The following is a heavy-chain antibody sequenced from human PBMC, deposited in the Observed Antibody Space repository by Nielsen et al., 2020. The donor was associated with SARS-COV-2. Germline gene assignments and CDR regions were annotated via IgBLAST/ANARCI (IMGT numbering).Heavy chain of an antibody. CDR3: ARGHNYYDSSGYLTHYYYGMDV. CDR1: GGSISSGDYY. Sequence: SETLSLTCTVSGGSISSGDYYWSWIRQPPGKGLEWIGYIYYSGSTYYNPSLKSRVTISVDTSKNQFSLKLSSVTAADTAVYYCARGHNYYDSSGYLTHYYYGMDVWGQGTTVTVSS. D-gene: IGHD3-22*01. V-gene: IGHV4-30-4*01. J-gene: IGHJ6*02. CDR2: IYYSGST.